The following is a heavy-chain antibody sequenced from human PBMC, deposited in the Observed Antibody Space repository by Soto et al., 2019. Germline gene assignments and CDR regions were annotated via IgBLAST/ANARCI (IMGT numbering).Heavy chain of an antibody. Sequence: GESLKISCKGSGYSFAGYWITWVRQKPGKGLEWMGRIVPSDSQTYYSPSFRGHVTISVTKSITTVFLQWSSLRASDTAMYYCARQIYDSDTGPNFQYYFDSWGQGTPVTVSS. CDR1: GYSFAGYW. V-gene: IGHV5-10-1*01. J-gene: IGHJ4*02. CDR3: ARQIYDSDTGPNFQYYFDS. D-gene: IGHD3-22*01. CDR2: IVPSDSQT.